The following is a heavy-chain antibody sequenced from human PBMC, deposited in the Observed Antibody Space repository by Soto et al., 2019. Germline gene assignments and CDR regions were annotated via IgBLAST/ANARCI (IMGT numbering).Heavy chain of an antibody. V-gene: IGHV1-69*02. CDR1: GYTFTSYY. D-gene: IGHD4-17*01. Sequence: SVKVSCKASGYTFTSYYMHWVRQAPGRGLEWMGRIIPILGIANYAQKFQGRVTITADKSTSTAYMELSGLRSEDTAVYYCANTATYYYFYMAGWGKGPT. J-gene: IGHJ6*03. CDR3: ANTATYYYFYMAG. CDR2: IIPILGIA.